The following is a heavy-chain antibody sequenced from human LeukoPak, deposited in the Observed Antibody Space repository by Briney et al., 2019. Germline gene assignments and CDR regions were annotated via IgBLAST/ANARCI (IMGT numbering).Heavy chain of an antibody. CDR1: GFSFSTFG. CDR3: ARETGLYGSGSYLFDS. J-gene: IGHJ4*02. Sequence: GGSLRLSCSASGFSFSTFGMHWVRQSPGKGLEWVAVIWYDGSNKYYEDSVKGRFTISRDNSKKTLYLQMNSLRAEDTAVYYCARETGLYGSGSYLFDSWGQGTLVTVSS. D-gene: IGHD3-10*01. CDR2: IWYDGSNK. V-gene: IGHV3-33*01.